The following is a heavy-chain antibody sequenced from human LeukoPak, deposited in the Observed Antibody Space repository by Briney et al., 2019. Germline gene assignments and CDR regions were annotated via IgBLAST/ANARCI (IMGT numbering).Heavy chain of an antibody. J-gene: IGHJ4*02. V-gene: IGHV1-2*02. Sequence: ASVKVSCKASGYTFTGYYIHWVRQAPGQGLEWMGWINPNSGGTNYAQKFQGRVTVTRDTSISTAYMELTRLRSDDTAVYYCARPVAAGLYYFDYWGQGTLVTVSS. CDR2: INPNSGGT. CDR3: ARPVAAGLYYFDY. D-gene: IGHD6-19*01. CDR1: GYTFTGYY.